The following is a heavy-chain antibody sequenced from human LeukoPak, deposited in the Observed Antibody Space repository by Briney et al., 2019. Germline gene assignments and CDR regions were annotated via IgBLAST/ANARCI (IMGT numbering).Heavy chain of an antibody. Sequence: GESLKISCKGPGYSFTSYWVGWVRQMPGKGRGWLGIIYPGDSDTRYNPSFQGQVTISADKSISTAYLQWSSLKASDTAMYYCARAPGYDSSGYLSYWGQGTLVTVSS. CDR1: GYSFTSYW. CDR2: IYPGDSDT. V-gene: IGHV5-51*01. J-gene: IGHJ4*02. CDR3: ARAPGYDSSGYLSY. D-gene: IGHD3-22*01.